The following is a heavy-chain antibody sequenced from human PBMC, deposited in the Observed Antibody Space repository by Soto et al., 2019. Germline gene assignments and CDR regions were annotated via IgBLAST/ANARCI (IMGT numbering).Heavy chain of an antibody. D-gene: IGHD4-17*01. CDR3: ARVLPTDYVVNYNNGMTV. CDR2: IIPIFNTA. J-gene: IGHJ6*02. CDR1: GGTLSNYA. Sequence: QVQLVQSGAEVKKPGSSVKVSCKASGGTLSNYAFTWVRQAPGQGLEWMGGIIPIFNTANYALKFQGRVTITGAESTTTAYMEVNSVRSEDSAGYYCARVLPTDYVVNYNNGMTVWGQGTTVIVSS. V-gene: IGHV1-69*01.